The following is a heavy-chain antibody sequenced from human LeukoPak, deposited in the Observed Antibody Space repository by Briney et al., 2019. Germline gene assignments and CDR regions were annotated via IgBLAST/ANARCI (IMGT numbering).Heavy chain of an antibody. Sequence: GGSLRLSCVVSGFSISTYAMTWVRQPPGKGLEWVSGMIWNGNTNYAASVKGRFTISRDSSRSTLYLQMNSIRVEDTAIYYGAKDMRYSGGRWEFDPWGQGPRVTVSS. J-gene: IGHJ5*02. V-gene: IGHV3-23*01. CDR3: AKDMRYSGGRWEFDP. CDR2: MIWNGNT. D-gene: IGHD4-11*01. CDR1: GFSISTYA.